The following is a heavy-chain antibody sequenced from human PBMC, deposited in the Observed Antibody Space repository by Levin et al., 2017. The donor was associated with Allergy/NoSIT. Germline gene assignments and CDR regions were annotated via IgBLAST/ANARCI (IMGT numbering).Heavy chain of an antibody. CDR3: ARQIGSGSYYSDYNYYYMDV. Sequence: GESLKISCKGYGFGFTSYWIAWVRQMPGKGLEWMGIIYPGDSDTRYSPSFQGQVTISADKSISTAYLQWSSLRASDTAMYFCARQIGSGSYYSDYNYYYMDVWGKGTTVTVSS. CDR2: IYPGDSDT. J-gene: IGHJ6*03. CDR1: GFGFTSYW. D-gene: IGHD3-10*01. V-gene: IGHV5-51*01.